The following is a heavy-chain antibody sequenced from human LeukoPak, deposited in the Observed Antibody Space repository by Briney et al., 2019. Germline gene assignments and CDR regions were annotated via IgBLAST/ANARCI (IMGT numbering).Heavy chain of an antibody. CDR3: ARGGAARPDY. D-gene: IGHD6-6*01. CDR2: ISSGRPTI. CDR1: GFTFSSYG. J-gene: IGHJ4*02. Sequence: GGSLRLSCAASGFTFSSYGMNWVRQAPGTGLQWVSYISSGRPTINYSDYVRGRFTVSRDNAKRTLYLQMNNLRVEDTAVYYCARGGAARPDYWAREPWSPSPQ. V-gene: IGHV3-48*04.